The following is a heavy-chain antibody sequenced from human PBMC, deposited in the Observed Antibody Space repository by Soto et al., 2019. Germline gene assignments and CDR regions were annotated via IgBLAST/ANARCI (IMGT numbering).Heavy chain of an antibody. CDR2: IVPIYRTA. CDR3: VRDSGAKLSSS. D-gene: IGHD6-13*01. V-gene: IGHV1-69*01. Sequence: QVQLVQSGAEVKKPGSSVKVSCNASGGTFRSYRINWVRQPPGQGLEWVGGIVPIYRTADYAQKFQGRVTITAAESARTSYMELRSLKSQATAVYYCVRDSGAKLSSSWGQGTLVTVSS. J-gene: IGHJ4*02. CDR1: GGTFRSYR.